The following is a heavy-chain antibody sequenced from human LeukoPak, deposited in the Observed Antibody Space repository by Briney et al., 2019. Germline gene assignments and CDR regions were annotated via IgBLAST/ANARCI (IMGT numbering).Heavy chain of an antibody. CDR3: ARGYDY. CDR1: GGFISGSHYY. V-gene: IGHV4-39*01. D-gene: IGHD3-22*01. CDR2: SSYSGYR. Sequence: PSETLSLTCTVSGGFISGSHYYWAWIRPPPGKGLVWIGMSSYSGYRYYNPSLWSRATISVDTSTHQFSLNLTSVTAADTAVYYCARGYDYWGDGAPVAASS. J-gene: IGHJ4*03.